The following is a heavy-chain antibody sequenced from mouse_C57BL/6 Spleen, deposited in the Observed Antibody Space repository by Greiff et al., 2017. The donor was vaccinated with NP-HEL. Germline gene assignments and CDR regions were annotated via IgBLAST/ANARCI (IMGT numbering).Heavy chain of an antibody. CDR3: TRDHGGSSHWDFDV. CDR2: ISSGGDYI. V-gene: IGHV5-9-1*02. CDR1: GFTFSSYA. D-gene: IGHD1-1*01. Sequence: EVKLVESGEGLVKPGGSLKLSCAASGFTFSSYAMSWVRQTPEKRLEWVAYISSGGDYIYYADTVKGRFTISRDNARNTLYLQMSSLKSEDTAMYYCTRDHGGSSHWDFDVWGTGTTVTVSS. J-gene: IGHJ1*03.